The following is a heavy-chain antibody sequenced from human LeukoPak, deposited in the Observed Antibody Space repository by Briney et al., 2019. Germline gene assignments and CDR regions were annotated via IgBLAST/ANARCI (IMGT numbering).Heavy chain of an antibody. CDR2: IYPGDSDT. D-gene: IGHD3-9*01. CDR1: GYSFTSYW. Sequence: GESLKISCKGSGYSFTSYWIGWVRQMPGKGLEWMGIIYPGDSDTRYSPSFQGQVTISADKSISTAYLQWSSLKASDTAMYYCARSSNYYDILTGYPRAKPYFDYWGQGTLVTVSS. J-gene: IGHJ4*02. CDR3: ARSSNYYDILTGYPRAKPYFDY. V-gene: IGHV5-51*01.